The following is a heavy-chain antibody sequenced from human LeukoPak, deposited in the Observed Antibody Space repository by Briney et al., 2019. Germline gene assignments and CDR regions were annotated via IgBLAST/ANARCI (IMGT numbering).Heavy chain of an antibody. CDR1: GFTFDDYA. D-gene: IGHD3-3*01. CDR3: IKSRDLFVYSFDY. V-gene: IGHV3-9*01. J-gene: IGHJ4*02. Sequence: GGSLRLSCAASGFTFDDYAMHWVRQAPGKGLEWVSGIRWNSGSIGYVDSVKGRFTISRDNAKNFLYLQMNSLRAEDTALYYCIKSRDLFVYSFDYWGQGTLVTVSS. CDR2: IRWNSGSI.